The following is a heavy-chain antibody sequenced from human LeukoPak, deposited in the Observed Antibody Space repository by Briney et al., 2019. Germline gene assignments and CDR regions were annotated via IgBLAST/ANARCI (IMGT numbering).Heavy chain of an antibody. CDR2: INHSGST. CDR3: ARGRVVPFFSYYYMDV. D-gene: IGHD2-2*01. Sequence: SETLSLTCAVDGGSFSDCYWSWIRHPPGKGLEWIGAINHSGSTNYNPSLKSRVTISVDTSKKQFSLKLSSVTAADTAVYYCARGRVVPFFSYYYMDVWGKGTTVTVSS. V-gene: IGHV4-34*01. CDR1: GGSFSDCY. J-gene: IGHJ6*03.